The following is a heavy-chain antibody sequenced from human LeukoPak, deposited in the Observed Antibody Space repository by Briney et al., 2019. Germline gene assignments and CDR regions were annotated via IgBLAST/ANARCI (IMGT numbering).Heavy chain of an antibody. J-gene: IGHJ4*02. CDR2: INHSGST. V-gene: IGHV4-34*01. D-gene: IGHD5-24*01. CDR3: ARGPRWLHRGAYFDY. Sequence: SETLSPTSAVYGGSFMGYNWSGIPQPPGKGLEWIGEINHSGSTNYNPSLKSRVTISVDTSKNQFSLKLSSVTAADTAVYYCARGPRWLHRGAYFDYWGQGTLVTVSS. CDR1: GGSFMGYN.